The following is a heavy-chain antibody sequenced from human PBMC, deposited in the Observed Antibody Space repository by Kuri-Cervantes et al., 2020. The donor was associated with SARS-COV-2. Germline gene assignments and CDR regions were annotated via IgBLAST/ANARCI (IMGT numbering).Heavy chain of an antibody. D-gene: IGHD3-3*01. V-gene: IGHV3-48*04. CDR2: ISSSGSTI. J-gene: IGHJ6*03. Sequence: LTCAASGFTFSSYSMNWVRQAPGKGLEWVSYISSSGSTIYYADSVKGRFTISRDNAKNSLYLQMNSLRAEDTAVYYCARTQAYYDFWSGPYYYYYYMDVWGKGTTVTVSS. CDR3: ARTQAYYDFWSGPYYYYYYMDV. CDR1: GFTFSSYS.